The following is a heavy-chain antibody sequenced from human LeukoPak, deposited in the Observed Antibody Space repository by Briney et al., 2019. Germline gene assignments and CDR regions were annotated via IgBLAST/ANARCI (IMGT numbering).Heavy chain of an antibody. V-gene: IGHV3-53*01. Sequence: GGSLRLSCAASGFTVSTNYLSWVRHAPGKGLEWVSTIYSDGSTYYANSVKGRFTISRDNSKNTLYLQMNSLRAEDTAVYYCVLGYCSGVSCYHDYWGQGTLVTVSS. CDR1: GFTVSTNY. J-gene: IGHJ4*02. D-gene: IGHD2-15*01. CDR3: VLGYCSGVSCYHDY. CDR2: IYSDGST.